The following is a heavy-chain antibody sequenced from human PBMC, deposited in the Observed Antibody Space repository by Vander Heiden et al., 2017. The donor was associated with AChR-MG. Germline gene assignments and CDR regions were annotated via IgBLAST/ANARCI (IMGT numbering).Heavy chain of an antibody. CDR2: ISRSSSYI. V-gene: IGHV3-21*01. CDR3: ARGRFQGATRG. J-gene: IGHJ4*02. CDR1: GFTFSSYS. D-gene: IGHD1-26*01. Sequence: EVQLVESGGGLVKPGGSLRLSCAASGFTFSSYSMNWVRQAPGKGLEWVSSISRSSSYIYYADSVKGRFTISRDNAKNSLYLQMNSLRAEDTAVYYCARGRFQGATRGWGQGTLVTVSS.